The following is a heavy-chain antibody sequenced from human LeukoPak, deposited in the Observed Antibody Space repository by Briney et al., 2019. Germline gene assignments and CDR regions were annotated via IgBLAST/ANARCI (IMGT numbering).Heavy chain of an antibody. CDR3: ASRTVTTLPGYYYYGMDV. D-gene: IGHD4-17*01. Sequence: PGGSLRLSCAASGFTFSSYAMHWVRQAPGKGLEWVAVISYDGSNKYYADSVKGRFTISRDNSKNTLYLQMNSLSAEDTAVYYCASRTVTTLPGYYYYGMDVWGQGTTVTVSS. J-gene: IGHJ6*02. V-gene: IGHV3-30-3*01. CDR2: ISYDGSNK. CDR1: GFTFSSYA.